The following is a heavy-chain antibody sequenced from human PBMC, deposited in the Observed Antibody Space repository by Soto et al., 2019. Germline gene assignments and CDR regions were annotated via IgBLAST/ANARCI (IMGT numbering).Heavy chain of an antibody. CDR3: ARGHRSSGKIFDS. V-gene: IGHV3-15*01. J-gene: IGHJ4*02. CDR1: GFTFSNAW. D-gene: IGHD3-22*01. Sequence: EVQLVESGGGLVKPGGSVRLSCAASGFTFSNAWMSWVRQAPGKGLEWVGRIKSKTAGGTTEYDAPVKDRFTISRDDYKNTLYLQMNSLKTEDTAVYYCARGHRSSGKIFDSWGQGTLVTVSS. CDR2: IKSKTAGGTT.